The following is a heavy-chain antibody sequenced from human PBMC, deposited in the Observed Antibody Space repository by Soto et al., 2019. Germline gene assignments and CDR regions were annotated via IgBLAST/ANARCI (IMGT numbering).Heavy chain of an antibody. J-gene: IGHJ6*01. Sequence: GGSLRLSCAASGFTFRDHAMHRVRQAPGKGREWLAIIWNDGSNKCYAGSVQCRFTISRDNSKNTVYLQMNILSAEDTAMYYCARARFPGVDIYARDVWRQVNTVTVS. V-gene: IGHV3-33*01. CDR1: GFTFRDHA. D-gene: IGHD3-16*01. CDR3: ARARFPGVDIYARDV. CDR2: IWNDGSNK.